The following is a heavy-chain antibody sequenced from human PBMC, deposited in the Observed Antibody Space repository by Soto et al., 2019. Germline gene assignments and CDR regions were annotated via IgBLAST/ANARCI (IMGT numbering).Heavy chain of an antibody. Sequence: QVLLVQSGAEVKRPGASVKVSCKASGYTFTNSDIHWVRQAPGQGPEWMGWISPYNGNTNHKDKFNDRVTMTTDTSTNTAHMEGSSLRADDTALYYCASGDWVYWGQGTPVTVSS. J-gene: IGHJ4*02. V-gene: IGHV1-18*01. CDR3: ASGDWVY. CDR2: ISPYNGNT. D-gene: IGHD2-21*02. CDR1: GYTFTNSD.